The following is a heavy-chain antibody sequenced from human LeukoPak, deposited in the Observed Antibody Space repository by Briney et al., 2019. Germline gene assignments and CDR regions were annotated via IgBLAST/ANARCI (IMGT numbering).Heavy chain of an antibody. D-gene: IGHD6-13*01. Sequence: GGPLRLSCAASGFTFSDYYMSWIRQPPGKGLQGVSYISSSSSYTNYADSVKGRFTISRDNAKNSLYLQMNSLRAEDTAVYYCARDKSSSDHWGQGTLVTVSS. V-gene: IGHV3-11*06. J-gene: IGHJ5*02. CDR1: GFTFSDYY. CDR3: ARDKSSSDH. CDR2: ISSSSSYT.